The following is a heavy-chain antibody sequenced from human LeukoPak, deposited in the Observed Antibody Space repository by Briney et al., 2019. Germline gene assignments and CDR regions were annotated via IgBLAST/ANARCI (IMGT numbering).Heavy chain of an antibody. Sequence: GASVKVSCKASGYTFTGYYMHWVRQAPGQGLEWMGWINPNSGGTNYAQKFQGRVTMTRDTSISTAYMELSRLRSDDTAVYYCARVRGYCSSTSCYASWFDPWGQGTLVTVSS. D-gene: IGHD2-2*01. J-gene: IGHJ5*02. CDR2: INPNSGGT. V-gene: IGHV1-2*02. CDR3: ARVRGYCSSTSCYASWFDP. CDR1: GYTFTGYY.